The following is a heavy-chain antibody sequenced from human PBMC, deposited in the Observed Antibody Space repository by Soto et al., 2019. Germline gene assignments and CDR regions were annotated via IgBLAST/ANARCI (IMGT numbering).Heavy chain of an antibody. J-gene: IGHJ5*02. V-gene: IGHV4-28*01. CDR1: DSSVSSSYW. CDR3: ARIVAPGTQGWFDP. CDR2: ISYNGDT. D-gene: IGHD1-1*01. Sequence: SETLSLTCAVSDSSVSSSYWWGWIRRPPGKGLEWVGYISYNGDTYSNPSLKRRVSMSVDTSKNHFSLKLDSVTAIDTATYYCARIVAPGTQGWFDPLGQGTLVTVSS.